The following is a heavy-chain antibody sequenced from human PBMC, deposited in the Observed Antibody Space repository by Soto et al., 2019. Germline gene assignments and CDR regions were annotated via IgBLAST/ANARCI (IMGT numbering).Heavy chain of an antibody. J-gene: IGHJ4*02. D-gene: IGHD6-13*01. CDR1: GGSISSSSYY. CDR2: IYYSGST. Sequence: SETLSLTCTVSGGSISSSSYYWGWIRQPPGKGLEWIGSIYYSGSTYYNPSLKSRVTISVDTSKNQFSLKLSSVTAADTAVYYGIAAAGNNAIDYWGQGTLVTVSS. V-gene: IGHV4-39*01. CDR3: IAAAGNNAIDY.